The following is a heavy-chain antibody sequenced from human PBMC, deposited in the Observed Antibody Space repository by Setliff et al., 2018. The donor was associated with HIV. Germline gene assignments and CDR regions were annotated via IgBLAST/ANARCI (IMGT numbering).Heavy chain of an antibody. Sequence: LRLSCAASGFTFSNYWMHWVRQAPGKGLVWVSRINSDGSSTSYADSVKGRFTISRDNAKNTLYLQMNSLRPEDTAVYYCARGGIVATEPEYWGQGTLVTVSS. V-gene: IGHV3-74*01. CDR2: INSDGSST. J-gene: IGHJ4*02. CDR1: GFTFSNYW. D-gene: IGHD5-12*01. CDR3: ARGGIVATEPEY.